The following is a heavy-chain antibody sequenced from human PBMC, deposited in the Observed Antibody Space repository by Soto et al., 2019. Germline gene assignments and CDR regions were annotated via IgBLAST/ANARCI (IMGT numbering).Heavy chain of an antibody. D-gene: IGHD3-9*01. CDR2: ISYSGAT. J-gene: IGHJ4*02. Sequence: QVQLQESGPGLVKPSETLSLTCTVSGASISGYHWSWIRQPPGKGLECLGYISYSGATNYNPSLKSRVTMSLDTSKNQFSLQLNSVTAADTAVYYCARGFAIDWYTYYFDYWGQGPLVTVSS. CDR1: GASISGYH. V-gene: IGHV4-59*08. CDR3: ARGFAIDWYTYYFDY.